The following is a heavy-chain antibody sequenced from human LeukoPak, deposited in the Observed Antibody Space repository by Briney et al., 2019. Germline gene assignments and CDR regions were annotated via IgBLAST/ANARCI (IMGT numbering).Heavy chain of an antibody. J-gene: IGHJ4*02. D-gene: IGHD5-24*01. CDR3: ARDGYNWGYFDY. CDR1: GGSISSGSHY. Sequence: PSETLSLTCTVSGGSISSGSHYWLWIRQPAGKGLEWIGHIYTSGSTNYNPSLKSRVTISVDTSKNQFSLKLSSVTAADTGVYYCARDGYNWGYFDYWGQGTLVTVSS. V-gene: IGHV4-61*09. CDR2: IYTSGST.